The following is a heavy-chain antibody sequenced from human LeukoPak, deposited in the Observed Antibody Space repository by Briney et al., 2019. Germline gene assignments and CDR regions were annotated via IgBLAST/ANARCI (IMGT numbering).Heavy chain of an antibody. CDR1: GYTFTGYY. J-gene: IGHJ4*02. CDR2: INPNSGDT. V-gene: IGHV1-2*06. CDR3: ARDYCGGDCFPDY. D-gene: IGHD2-21*02. Sequence: ASVKVSCKASGYTFTGYYVYWVRQAPGQGLEWMGRINPNSGDTNYAQKFQGRVTMTRDTSISTAYMELSRLRSDDTAVYYCARDYCGGDCFPDYWGQGTLVTVFS.